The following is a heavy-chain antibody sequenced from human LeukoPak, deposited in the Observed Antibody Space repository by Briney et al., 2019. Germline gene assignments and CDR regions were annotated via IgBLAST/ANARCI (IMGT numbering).Heavy chain of an antibody. Sequence: SETLSLACTVSGGSISSYYWSWIRQSPGKGLEWIGYIYYSGSTNYNPSLKSRVTISVDTSKNQFSLKLSSVTAADTAVYYCARVPAVATIPYGMDVWGQGTTVTVSS. CDR1: GGSISSYY. CDR2: IYYSGST. D-gene: IGHD5-24*01. CDR3: ARVPAVATIPYGMDV. J-gene: IGHJ6*02. V-gene: IGHV4-59*01.